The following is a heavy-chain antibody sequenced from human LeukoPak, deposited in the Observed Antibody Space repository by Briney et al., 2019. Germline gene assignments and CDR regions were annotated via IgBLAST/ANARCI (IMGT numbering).Heavy chain of an antibody. CDR1: GGSISSGGYY. CDR3: ARGGALRAEYFQH. J-gene: IGHJ1*01. V-gene: IGHV4-31*03. D-gene: IGHD3-16*01. Sequence: PSETLSLTCTVSGGSISSGGYYWSWIRQHPGKGQEWIGYIYYSGSTYYNPSLKSRVTISVDTSKNQFSLKLSSVTAADTAVYYCARGGALRAEYFQHWGQGTLVTVSS. CDR2: IYYSGST.